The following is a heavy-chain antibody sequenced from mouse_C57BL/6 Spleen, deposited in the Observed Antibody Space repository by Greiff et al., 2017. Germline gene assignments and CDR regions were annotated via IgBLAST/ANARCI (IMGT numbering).Heavy chain of an antibody. V-gene: IGHV1-69*01. J-gene: IGHJ4*01. CDR1: GYTFTSYW. D-gene: IGHD3-2*02. CDR3: ARQRAQATGGAMDY. CDR2: LDTSDSYP. Sequence: QVQLQQPGAELVMPGASVTLSCKASGYTFTSYWMHWVKQRPGQGLEWIGELDTSDSYPKYNQQIKGKSTLTVDKSSSTAYMQLSSLTSEDSAVYNCARQRAQATGGAMDYWGQGTSVTVSS.